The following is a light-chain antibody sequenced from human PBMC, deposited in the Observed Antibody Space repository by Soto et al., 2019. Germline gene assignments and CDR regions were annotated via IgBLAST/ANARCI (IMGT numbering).Light chain of an antibody. CDR3: QQYGSSPTWT. J-gene: IGKJ1*01. CDR1: QSVSINY. V-gene: IGKV3-20*01. CDR2: GAS. Sequence: ESLFTQAPGTLSLSPGERATLSFRASQSVSINYLAWYQQKPGQAPRLLIYGASTRATGIPDRFSGSGSGTDFTLTISRLEPEDSAVYYCQQYGSSPTWTFGQGTKVDIX.